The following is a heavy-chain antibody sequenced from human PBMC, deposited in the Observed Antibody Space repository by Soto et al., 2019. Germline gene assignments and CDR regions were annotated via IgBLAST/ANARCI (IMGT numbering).Heavy chain of an antibody. CDR2: IYYSGST. V-gene: IGHV4-59*01. CDR1: GGSISSYY. J-gene: IGHJ4*02. CDR3: ARSDGRY. Sequence: QVQLQESGPGLVKPSETLSLTCTVSGGSISSYYWSWIRQLPGKGLEWIGYIYYSGSTNYNPSLXXRXXISVDTSKNQFSLKLSSVTAADTAVYYCARSDGRYWGQGTLVTVSS.